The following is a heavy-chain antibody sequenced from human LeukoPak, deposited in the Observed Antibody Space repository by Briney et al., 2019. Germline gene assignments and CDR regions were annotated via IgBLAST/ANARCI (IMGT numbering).Heavy chain of an antibody. J-gene: IGHJ4*02. CDR2: ISGSGGST. CDR1: GFTFSSYA. Sequence: GGSLRLSCAASGFTFSSYAMSWVRQAPGKGLEWVSAISGSGGSTYYADSVKGRFTISRDNSKNTLYLQMNSLRADDTAVYYCAKGALLLWFRDDYYFDYWGQGTLVTVSS. V-gene: IGHV3-23*01. CDR3: AKGALLLWFRDDYYFDY. D-gene: IGHD3-10*01.